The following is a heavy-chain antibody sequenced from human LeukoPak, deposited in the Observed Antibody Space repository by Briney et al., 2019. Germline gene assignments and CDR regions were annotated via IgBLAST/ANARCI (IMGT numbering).Heavy chain of an antibody. J-gene: IGHJ4*02. CDR1: GYSFTSYW. Sequence: GESLKISCKGSGYSFTSYWIGWVRQMPGKGLEWMGIIYPGDSDTRYSPSFQGQVTISADKSISTACLQWSSLKASDTAMYYCARLGVDIVATIYYFDYWGQGTLVTVSS. D-gene: IGHD5-12*01. CDR2: IYPGDSDT. V-gene: IGHV5-51*01. CDR3: ARLGVDIVATIYYFDY.